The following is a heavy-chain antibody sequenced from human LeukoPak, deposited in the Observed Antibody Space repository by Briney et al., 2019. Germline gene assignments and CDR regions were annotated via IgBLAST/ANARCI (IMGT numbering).Heavy chain of an antibody. CDR2: IYYSGST. D-gene: IGHD3-22*01. Sequence: SETLSLTCTVSGGSISSYYWSWIRQPPGKGLEWIGYIYYSGSTNYNPSLKSRVTISVDTSKNQFSLKLSSVTAADTAVYYCVRYPNNHDSRFREKGFDYWGQGTLVTVSS. J-gene: IGHJ4*02. CDR1: GGSISSYY. CDR3: VRYPNNHDSRFREKGFDY. V-gene: IGHV4-59*01.